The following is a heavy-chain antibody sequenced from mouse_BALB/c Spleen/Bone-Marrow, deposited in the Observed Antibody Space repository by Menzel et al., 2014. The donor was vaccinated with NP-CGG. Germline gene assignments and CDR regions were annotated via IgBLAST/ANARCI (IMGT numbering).Heavy chain of an antibody. CDR1: GFTFTDYY. CDR2: IRNKANGYTT. CDR3: ARDINDNYNWYFDV. V-gene: IGHV7-3*02. Sequence: EVQLQQSGGGLVQPGGSLRLSCATSGFTFTDYYMSWVRQPPGKALEWLGFIRNKANGYTTEYSASVKGRFTISRDNSQSILYLQMNTLGAEDSATYYCARDINDNYNWYFDVWGAGTTVTVSS. D-gene: IGHD2-1*01. J-gene: IGHJ1*01.